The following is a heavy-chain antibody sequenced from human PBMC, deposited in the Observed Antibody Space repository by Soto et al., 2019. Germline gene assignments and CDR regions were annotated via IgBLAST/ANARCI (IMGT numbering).Heavy chain of an antibody. CDR2: IIPILGIA. D-gene: IGHD5-12*01. CDR1: GGTFSSYT. V-gene: IGHV1-69*04. Sequence: GASVKVFCKASGGTFSSYTISWVRQAPGQGLEWMGRIIPILGIANYAQKFQGRVTITADKSTSTAYMELSSLRSEDTAVYYCAREGSGYEGGDWFDPWGQGTLVTVSS. CDR3: AREGSGYEGGDWFDP. J-gene: IGHJ5*02.